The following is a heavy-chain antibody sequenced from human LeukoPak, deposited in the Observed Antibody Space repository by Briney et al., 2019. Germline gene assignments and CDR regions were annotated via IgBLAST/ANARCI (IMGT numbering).Heavy chain of an antibody. J-gene: IGHJ4*02. CDR2: IRSKAYGGTT. Sequence: GGSLRLSCAASGFTFTTYWMHWVRQAPGKGLEWVGFIRSKAYGGTTEYAASVKGRFTISRDDSKSIAYLQMNSLKTEDTAVYYCTGDTAMFDYWGQGTLVTVSS. D-gene: IGHD5-18*01. CDR3: TGDTAMFDY. CDR1: GFTFTTYW. V-gene: IGHV3-49*04.